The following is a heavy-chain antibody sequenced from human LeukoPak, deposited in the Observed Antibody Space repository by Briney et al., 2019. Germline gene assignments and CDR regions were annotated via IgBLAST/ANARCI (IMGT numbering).Heavy chain of an antibody. CDR1: GYSFTRKW. CDR3: ARRDFYYGPGSYYVY. CDR2: IFPGDSDT. D-gene: IGHD3-10*01. V-gene: IGHV5-51*01. Sequence: GESLKISCKGSGYSFTRKWIGWVRQMPGKGLEWMAFIFPGDSDTRYSPSFQGQVTISADKSISTAYLQWSSLKASDTAMYYCARRDFYYGPGSYYVYWGQGTLVTVSS. J-gene: IGHJ4*02.